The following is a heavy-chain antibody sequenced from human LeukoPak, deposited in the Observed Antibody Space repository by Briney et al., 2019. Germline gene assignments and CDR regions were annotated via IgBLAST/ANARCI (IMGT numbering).Heavy chain of an antibody. CDR1: GFTFSSYA. D-gene: IGHD3-3*01. V-gene: IGHV3-23*01. CDR2: ISGSGGST. Sequence: PGGSLRLSCAASGFTFSSYAMSWVRQAPGKGLEWVSAISGSGGSTYYADSVKGRFTISRDNSKNTLYLQMNSLRAEDTAVYYCAKGSGSVFWSGYPFDYWGQGTLVTVSS. CDR3: AKGSGSVFWSGYPFDY. J-gene: IGHJ4*02.